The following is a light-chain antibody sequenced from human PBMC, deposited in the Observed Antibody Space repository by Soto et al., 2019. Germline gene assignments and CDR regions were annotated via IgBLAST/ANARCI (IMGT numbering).Light chain of an antibody. V-gene: IGKV3-11*01. CDR1: QSIGTY. CDR3: QQRSDWPST. Sequence: EIVLTQPPATLSSSPGERATLSCRASQSIGTYFAWYQQKPGQAPRLLISDSSNRATGIPARFSGSGSGTDFTLTISSLEPENFAVYYCQQRSDWPSTFGGGTKVEIK. J-gene: IGKJ4*01. CDR2: DSS.